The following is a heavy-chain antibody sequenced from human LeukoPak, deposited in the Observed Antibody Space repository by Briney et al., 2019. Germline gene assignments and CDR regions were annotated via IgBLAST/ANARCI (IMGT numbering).Heavy chain of an antibody. J-gene: IGHJ4*02. CDR1: GFSFSTYG. CDR2: IWYDASGE. CDR3: ARDSLYDDNGYYHYFDY. Sequence: GGSLRLSCAASGFSFSTYGMHWVRQAPGKGLEWVAMIWYDASGEHYADSVKGRFTISRDTSKNTLYLQMNSLRAEDAAVYFCARDSLYDDNGYYHYFDYWGQGTLVTVSS. D-gene: IGHD3-22*01. V-gene: IGHV3-33*01.